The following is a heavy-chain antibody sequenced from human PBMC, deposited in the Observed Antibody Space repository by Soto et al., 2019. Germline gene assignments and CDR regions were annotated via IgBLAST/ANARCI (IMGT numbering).Heavy chain of an antibody. J-gene: IGHJ5*02. CDR2: IYYSGST. CDR3: ARAKIGYYDSSGYSRVNWFDP. D-gene: IGHD3-22*01. Sequence: SETLSLTCTVSGGSISSYYWSWIRQPPGKGLEWIGYIYYSGSTNYNPSLKSRVTISVDTSKNQFSLKLSSVTAADTAVYYCARAKIGYYDSSGYSRVNWFDPWGQGTLVTVSS. V-gene: IGHV4-59*01. CDR1: GGSISSYY.